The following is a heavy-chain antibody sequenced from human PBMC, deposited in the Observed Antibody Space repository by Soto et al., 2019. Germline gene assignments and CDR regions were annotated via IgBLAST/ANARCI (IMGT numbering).Heavy chain of an antibody. D-gene: IGHD6-13*01. CDR3: ARANKGSWYRLDY. CDR1: GGSFSGYY. Sequence: QVQLQQWGAGLLKPSETLSLPCAVYGGSFSGYYWSWIRQPPGKGLEWIGEINHSGSTNYNPSLKSRVTISVDTSKNQFSLKLSSVTAADTAVYYCARANKGSWYRLDYWGQGTLVTVSS. V-gene: IGHV4-34*01. J-gene: IGHJ4*02. CDR2: INHSGST.